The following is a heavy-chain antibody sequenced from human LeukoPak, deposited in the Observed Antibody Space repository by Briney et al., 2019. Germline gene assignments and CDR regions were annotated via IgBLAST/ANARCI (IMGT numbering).Heavy chain of an antibody. CDR1: GGSISSSSYY. CDR3: ARQRLSTVDAFDI. V-gene: IGHV4-39*01. D-gene: IGHD2-2*01. Sequence: SETLSLTCTVSGGSISSSSYYWGWLRQPPGKGLDWIGSIYYSGSTYYNPFLKSRFTISVNTSKNPFSLKLSSVTAPATAVYYCARQRLSTVDAFDIWGQGTMVTVSS. J-gene: IGHJ3*02. CDR2: IYYSGST.